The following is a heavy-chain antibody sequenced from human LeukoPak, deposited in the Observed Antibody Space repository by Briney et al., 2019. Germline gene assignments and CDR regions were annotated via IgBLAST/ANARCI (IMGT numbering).Heavy chain of an antibody. CDR2: IYYSGST. J-gene: IGHJ6*03. D-gene: IGHD3-22*01. Sequence: SETLSLTCTVSGGSISSYYWSWLRQPPGKGLEGMGYIYYSGSTNYNHALKRRVTISVETSKNQFSLTLSSVTAADTAVYYCAGSMIPTHYYYYYMDVWGKGTTVTISS. CDR3: AGSMIPTHYYYYYMDV. CDR1: GGSISSYY. V-gene: IGHV4-59*01.